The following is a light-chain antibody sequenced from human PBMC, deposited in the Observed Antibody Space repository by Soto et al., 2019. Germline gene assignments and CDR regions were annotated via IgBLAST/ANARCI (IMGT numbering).Light chain of an antibody. V-gene: IGLV6-57*04. J-gene: IGLJ2*01. Sequence: NFMLTQPHSGSESPGKTVTISCTRSSGSIASNYVQWYQQRPGSAPTTVIYEDNQRPSGVPDRFSGSIDSSSTSASLTISGLKTEDEADYFCQSYDSSTVVFGGGTKVTVL. CDR2: EDN. CDR1: SGSIASNY. CDR3: QSYDSSTVV.